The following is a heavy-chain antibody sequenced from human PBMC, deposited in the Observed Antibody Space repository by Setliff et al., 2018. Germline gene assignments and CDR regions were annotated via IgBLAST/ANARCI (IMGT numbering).Heavy chain of an antibody. Sequence: SETLSLTCNVSGDSINRSGYYWGWIRQPPGKGLEWIGSMYYSGSNDYNPSLKSRVTISLDTSKNQFSLRLTSVTAADTAVYYCARSYNLVLTNWFDAWGHGTRVTVSS. V-gene: IGHV4-39*07. CDR2: MYYSGSN. D-gene: IGHD1-20*01. CDR1: GDSINRSGYY. CDR3: ARSYNLVLTNWFDA. J-gene: IGHJ5*01.